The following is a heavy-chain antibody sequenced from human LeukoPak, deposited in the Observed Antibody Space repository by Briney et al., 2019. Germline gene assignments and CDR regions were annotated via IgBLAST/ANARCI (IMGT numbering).Heavy chain of an antibody. D-gene: IGHD3-22*01. Sequence: SETLSLTCTVSGGSIGSYYWSWIRQPPGKGLEWIGYIYYSGSTNYNPSLKSRVTISVDTSKNQFSLKLSSVTAADTAVYYCASGYYDSSGYYYAAQGYWGQGTLVTVSS. CDR3: ASGYYDSSGYYYAAQGY. CDR1: GGSIGSYY. CDR2: IYYSGST. V-gene: IGHV4-59*01. J-gene: IGHJ4*02.